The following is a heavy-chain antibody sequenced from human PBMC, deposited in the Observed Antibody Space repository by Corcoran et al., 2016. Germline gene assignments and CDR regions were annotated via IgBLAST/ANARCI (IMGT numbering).Heavy chain of an antibody. CDR3: ASGGEDY. CDR1: GFTFSTYG. Sequence: QVQLVESGGGVVQPGRSLRLSCVVSGFTFSTYGMHWVRQAPGKGLAWVALISNDGSNICYVDSVKGRFTISRDNSKNTLYLQMNSLRPEDTAVYYCASGGEDYWGQGTLVTVSS. J-gene: IGHJ4*02. V-gene: IGHV3-30*03. CDR2: ISNDGSNI. D-gene: IGHD3-16*01.